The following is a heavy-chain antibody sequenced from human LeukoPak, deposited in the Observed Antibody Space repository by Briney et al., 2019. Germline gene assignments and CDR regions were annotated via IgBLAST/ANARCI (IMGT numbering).Heavy chain of an antibody. D-gene: IGHD6-19*01. Sequence: SVKVSCKASGGTFSSYAISWVRQAPGQGLEWMGGIIPIFGTANYAQKFQGRVTITADESTGTAYMELSSLRSEDTAVYYCARHRGIAVEFDYWGQGTLVTVSS. CDR3: ARHRGIAVEFDY. CDR1: GGTFSSYA. V-gene: IGHV1-69*13. CDR2: IIPIFGTA. J-gene: IGHJ4*02.